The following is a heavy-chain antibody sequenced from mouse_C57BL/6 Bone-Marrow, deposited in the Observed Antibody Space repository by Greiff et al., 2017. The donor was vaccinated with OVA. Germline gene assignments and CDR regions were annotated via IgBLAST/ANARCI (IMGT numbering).Heavy chain of an antibody. Sequence: VMLVESGPGLVQPSQSLSITCTVSGFSLTRYGVHWVRQSPGKGLEWLGVIWSGGSTDYNASFISGLSISKDKSKCQIFFKMTSLQANDTAIYYSARTWAGAWFAYWGQGTLVTVSA. V-gene: IGHV2-2*02. CDR2: IWSGGST. CDR1: GFSLTRYG. J-gene: IGHJ3*01. CDR3: ARTWAGAWFAY. D-gene: IGHD4-1*01.